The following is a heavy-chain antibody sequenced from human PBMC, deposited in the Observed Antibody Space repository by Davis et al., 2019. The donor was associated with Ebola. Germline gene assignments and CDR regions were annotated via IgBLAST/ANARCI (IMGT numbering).Heavy chain of an antibody. V-gene: IGHV3-23*01. CDR3: ARDSREWLGPLWEYYGMDV. D-gene: IGHD6-19*01. CDR1: GFTFSTYA. J-gene: IGHJ6*02. CDR2: ISSGGGAP. Sequence: PGGSLRLSCAASGFTFSTYAMGWVRQAPGKGLEWVSDISSGGGAPYYADSVKGRFTTFRDNPKNTLYLQMNSLRAEDTAVYYCARDSREWLGPLWEYYGMDVWGQGTTVTVSS.